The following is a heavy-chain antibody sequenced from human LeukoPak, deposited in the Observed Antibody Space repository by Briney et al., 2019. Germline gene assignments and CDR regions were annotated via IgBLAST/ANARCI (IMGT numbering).Heavy chain of an antibody. J-gene: IGHJ6*03. CDR2: IKQDGSEK. CDR3: ARGGSGSGYHYYYYYMDV. V-gene: IGHV3-7*01. CDR1: GFTFSSYW. Sequence: GGSLRLSCAASGFTFSSYWMSWVRQAPGKGLEWVANIKQDGSEKYYVDSVKGRFTISRDNANNTLYLQMNSLRVEDTAVYYCARGGSGSGYHYYYYYMDVWGKGTTVTISS. D-gene: IGHD3-22*01.